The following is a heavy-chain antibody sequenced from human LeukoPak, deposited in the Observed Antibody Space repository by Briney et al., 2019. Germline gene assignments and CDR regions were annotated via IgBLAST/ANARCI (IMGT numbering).Heavy chain of an antibody. V-gene: IGHV3-64D*09. CDR2: ISSNGGST. Sequence: GGSLRLSCSASGFTFSSYAMRWVRQAPGKGLEYFSGISSNGGSTNYEDSVKGRFTISKDNSKNTLYLQMSSLRAEDTAVYYCVRGHSSSSNYFDYWGQGSLVTVSS. J-gene: IGHJ4*02. D-gene: IGHD6-6*01. CDR1: GFTFSSYA. CDR3: VRGHSSSSNYFDY.